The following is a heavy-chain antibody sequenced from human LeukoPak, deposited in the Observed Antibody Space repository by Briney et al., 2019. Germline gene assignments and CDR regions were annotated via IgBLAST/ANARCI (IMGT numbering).Heavy chain of an antibody. Sequence: SETLSLTCAVYGGSFSGYYWSWIRQLPGKGLEWIGEINHSGSTNYNPSLKSRVTISVDTSKNQFSLKLSSVTAADTAVYYCARGRFTVTAGWFDPWGQGTLVTVSS. D-gene: IGHD4-11*01. J-gene: IGHJ5*02. CDR3: ARGRFTVTAGWFDP. CDR2: INHSGST. CDR1: GGSFSGYY. V-gene: IGHV4-34*01.